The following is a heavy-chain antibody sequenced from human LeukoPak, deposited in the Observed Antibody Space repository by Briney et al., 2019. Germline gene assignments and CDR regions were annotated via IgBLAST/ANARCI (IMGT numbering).Heavy chain of an antibody. CDR3: AKMRGGNYYEWQFDY. CDR1: GFTFSTYA. Sequence: PGGSLRLSCAASGFTFSTYAMSWVRRAPGKGLEWVSAITGSGFSTYYADSVKGRFTISRDNSKNTVFLQMNSLRAEDTAVYYCAKMRGGNYYEWQFDYWGQGTLVTVSS. CDR2: ITGSGFST. J-gene: IGHJ4*02. V-gene: IGHV3-23*01. D-gene: IGHD1-26*01.